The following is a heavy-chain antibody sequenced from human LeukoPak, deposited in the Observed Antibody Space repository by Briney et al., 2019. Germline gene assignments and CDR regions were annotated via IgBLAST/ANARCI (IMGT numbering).Heavy chain of an antibody. CDR2: IYYSGST. Sequence: SETLSLTCTVPGGSISSSSYYWGWIRQPPGKGLEWIGSIYYSGSTYYNPSLKSRVTISADTSKNQFSLKLSSVTAADTAVYYCARSGDYGDYAVDYWGQGTLVTVSS. CDR1: GGSISSSSYY. CDR3: ARSGDYGDYAVDY. J-gene: IGHJ4*02. V-gene: IGHV4-39*01. D-gene: IGHD4-17*01.